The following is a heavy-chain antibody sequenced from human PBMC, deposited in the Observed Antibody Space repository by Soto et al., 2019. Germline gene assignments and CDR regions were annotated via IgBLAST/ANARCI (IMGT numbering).Heavy chain of an antibody. CDR1: GGSISSYY. V-gene: IGHV4-59*01. Sequence: PSETLSLTCTVSGGSISSYYWSWIRQPPGKGLEWIGYIYYSGSTNYNPSLKSRVTISVDTSKNQFSLKLSSVTAADTAVYYCAADYGDPDYYYYGMDVWGQGTTVTV. D-gene: IGHD4-17*01. CDR3: AADYGDPDYYYYGMDV. CDR2: IYYSGST. J-gene: IGHJ6*02.